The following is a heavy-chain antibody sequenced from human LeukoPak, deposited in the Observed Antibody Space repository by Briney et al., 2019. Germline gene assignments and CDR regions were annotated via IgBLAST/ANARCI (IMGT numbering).Heavy chain of an antibody. Sequence: GGSLRLSCAASGFTFSSYAMSWVRQAPGKGLEWVSAISGSGGSTYYADSVKGRFTISRDNSKNTLYLQMNSLRAEDTAVYYCASLGSYSSSHNIGTGLFDIWGQGTMVTVSS. CDR2: ISGSGGST. CDR3: ASLGSYSSSHNIGTGLFDI. J-gene: IGHJ3*02. CDR1: GFTFSSYA. D-gene: IGHD6-13*01. V-gene: IGHV3-23*01.